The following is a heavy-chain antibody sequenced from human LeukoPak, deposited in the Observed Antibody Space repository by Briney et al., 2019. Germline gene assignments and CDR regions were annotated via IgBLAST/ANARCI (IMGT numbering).Heavy chain of an antibody. V-gene: IGHV3-23*01. CDR2: ISGSGGST. CDR3: AKGNTMVRGPKGAFDI. J-gene: IGHJ3*02. Sequence: GGSLRLSCAASGFTFSSCAMSWVRQAPGKGLEWVSAISGSGGSTYYADSVKGRFTISRDNSKNTLYLQMNSLRAEDTAVYYCAKGNTMVRGPKGAFDIWGQGTMVTVSS. D-gene: IGHD3-10*01. CDR1: GFTFSSCA.